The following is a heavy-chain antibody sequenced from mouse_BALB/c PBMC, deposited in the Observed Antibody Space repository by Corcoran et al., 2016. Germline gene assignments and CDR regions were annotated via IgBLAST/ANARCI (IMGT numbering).Heavy chain of an antibody. V-gene: IGHV9-3-1*01. Sequence: QIQLVQSGPELKKPGETVQISCKASGYTFTNYGMNWVKQAPGKGLKWMGWINTYTGEPTYADDFKGRFAFSLETSASTAYLQINNLKNEDTATYFCARGPRDYYAMDYWGQGTSVTVSS. CDR3: ARGPRDYYAMDY. J-gene: IGHJ4*01. CDR1: GYTFTNYG. CDR2: INTYTGEP.